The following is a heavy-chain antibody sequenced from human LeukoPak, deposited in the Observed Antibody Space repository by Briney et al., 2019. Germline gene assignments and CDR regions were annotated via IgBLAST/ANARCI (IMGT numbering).Heavy chain of an antibody. Sequence: GGSLRLSCAASGFIFSSYAMIWVRQAPGKGLEWVSGNSGSGGTTDYADPVKGRFTISRDNSQNTLYLQMDSLRAEDTAIYYCAKCTYYDGSGYYSSDGGGIDYWGQGTLVTVSS. CDR2: NSGSGGTT. J-gene: IGHJ4*02. CDR3: AKCTYYDGSGYYSSDGGGIDY. CDR1: GFIFSSYA. V-gene: IGHV3-23*01. D-gene: IGHD3-22*01.